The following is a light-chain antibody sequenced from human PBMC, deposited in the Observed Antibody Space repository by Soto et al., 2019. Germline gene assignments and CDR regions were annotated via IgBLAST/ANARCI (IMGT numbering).Light chain of an antibody. Sequence: TLLTQRPGRLYFSPGARAPLSCRASQSVGYNVAWYQQIPGQPPKLLIFGASSRATGIADKFSGSGSGTDFTLTISRLEPEDFALYYCQHYGAAPIPVGRGTRLEIK. J-gene: IGKJ5*01. CDR3: QHYGAAPIP. CDR2: GAS. V-gene: IGKV3-20*01. CDR1: QSVGYN.